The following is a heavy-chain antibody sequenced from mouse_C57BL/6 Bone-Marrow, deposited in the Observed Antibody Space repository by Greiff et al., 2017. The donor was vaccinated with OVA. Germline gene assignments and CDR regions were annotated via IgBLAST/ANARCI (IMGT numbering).Heavy chain of an antibody. CDR1: GYTFTSYT. J-gene: IGHJ4*01. V-gene: IGHV1-4*01. Sequence: QVQLQQSGAELARPGASVKMSCKASGYTFTSYTMHWVKQRPGQGLEWIGYINPSSGYTKYNQKFKDKATLTADKSYSTAYMQLSSLTSEDSAVYYSARKGTLREGYMDYWGQGTSVTVSS. D-gene: IGHD3-2*02. CDR3: ARKGTLREGYMDY. CDR2: INPSSGYT.